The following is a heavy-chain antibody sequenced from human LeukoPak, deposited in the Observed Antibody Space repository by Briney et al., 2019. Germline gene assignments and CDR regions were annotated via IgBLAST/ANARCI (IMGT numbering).Heavy chain of an antibody. Sequence: VASVKVSCKASGGTFSSCAISWVRQAPGQGLEWMGWISAYNGNTNYAQKLQGRVTMTTDTSTSTAYMELRSLRSDDTAVYYCARGTGPGNSGVYDYWGQGTLVTASS. CDR2: ISAYNGNT. J-gene: IGHJ4*02. CDR3: ARGTGPGNSGVYDY. D-gene: IGHD4-23*01. V-gene: IGHV1-18*01. CDR1: GGTFSSCA.